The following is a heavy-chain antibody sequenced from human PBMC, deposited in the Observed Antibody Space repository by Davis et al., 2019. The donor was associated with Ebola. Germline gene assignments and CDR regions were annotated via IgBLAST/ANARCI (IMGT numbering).Heavy chain of an antibody. CDR2: ISGSGGDP. Sequence: GESLKISCAGSGFTFSTYAMTWVRQAPGKGLEWVSRISGSGGDPHYADSVKGRFTISRDNSKNTLSLQMNSLRAEDTAVYYCAKGDNSGWYGFDYWGQGTLVTVSS. J-gene: IGHJ4*02. V-gene: IGHV3-23*01. CDR3: AKGDNSGWYGFDY. CDR1: GFTFSTYA. D-gene: IGHD6-19*01.